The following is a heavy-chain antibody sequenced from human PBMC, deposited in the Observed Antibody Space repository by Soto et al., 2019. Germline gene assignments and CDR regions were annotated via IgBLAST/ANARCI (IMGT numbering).Heavy chain of an antibody. J-gene: IGHJ4*02. CDR2: IYYSGST. CDR1: GGSISSGGYY. Sequence: QVQLQESGPGLVKPSQTLSLTCTVSGGSISSGGYYWSWIRQHPGKGLEWIGYIYYSGSTYYNPYLKSRVTISVDTSKNQFSLKLSSVTAADTAVYYCARVFFRCSGGSCFEGGVQYYFDYWGQGTLVTVSS. CDR3: ARVFFRCSGGSCFEGGVQYYFDY. D-gene: IGHD2-15*01. V-gene: IGHV4-31*03.